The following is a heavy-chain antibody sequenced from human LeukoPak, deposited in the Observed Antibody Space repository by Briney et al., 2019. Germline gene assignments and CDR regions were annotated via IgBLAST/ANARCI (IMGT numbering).Heavy chain of an antibody. CDR3: ARGQGDFWSGSYYYYYMDV. CDR1: GFSFSGYS. Sequence: GGSLRLSCAASGFSFSGYSMNWVRQAPGKGLEWVSYISGSSGTIYNADSVTGRFTISRDNAKTSLYLQMNSLRAEDTALYYCARGQGDFWSGSYYYYYMDVWGKGTTVTVSS. V-gene: IGHV3-48*04. D-gene: IGHD3-3*01. CDR2: ISGSSGTI. J-gene: IGHJ6*03.